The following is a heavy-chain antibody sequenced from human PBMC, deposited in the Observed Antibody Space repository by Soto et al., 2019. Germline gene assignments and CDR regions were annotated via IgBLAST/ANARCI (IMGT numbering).Heavy chain of an antibody. D-gene: IGHD6-13*01. CDR2: IDPSDSYT. Sequence: GESLKISCKGSGYSFTSYWISWVRQMPGKGLEWMGRIDPSDSYTNYSPSFQGHVTISADKSISTAYLQWSRLKASDTAMYYCESCGKAGFTLYGMDVWGQGTTVTVSS. CDR1: GYSFTSYW. V-gene: IGHV5-10-1*01. CDR3: ESCGKAGFTLYGMDV. J-gene: IGHJ6*02.